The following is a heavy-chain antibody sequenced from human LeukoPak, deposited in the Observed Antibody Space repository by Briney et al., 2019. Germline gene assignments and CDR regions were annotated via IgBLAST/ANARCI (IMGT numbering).Heavy chain of an antibody. J-gene: IGHJ4*02. CDR1: GFTFSSYE. CDR2: ISSSGSTI. Sequence: GGSLRLSCAASGFTFSSYEMNWVRQAPGKGLEWVSYISSSGSTINYADSVKGRFTISRDNAKNSLYLQMNSLRAEDTAVYYCARKTDSGGQGDYWGPGTLVTVSS. D-gene: IGHD3-22*01. V-gene: IGHV3-48*03. CDR3: ARKTDSGGQGDY.